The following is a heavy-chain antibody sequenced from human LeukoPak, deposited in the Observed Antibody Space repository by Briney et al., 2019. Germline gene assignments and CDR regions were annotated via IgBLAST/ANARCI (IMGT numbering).Heavy chain of an antibody. Sequence: ASVKVSCKASGGTFSSYAISWVRQAPGQGLEWMGWINTNTGNPTYAQGFTGRFVFSLDTSVSTAYLQISSLKAEDTAVYYCARSVVVVAATQGDYYYYYYMDVWDKGTTVTVSS. CDR2: INTNTGNP. CDR1: GGTFSSYA. J-gene: IGHJ6*03. V-gene: IGHV7-4-1*02. D-gene: IGHD2-15*01. CDR3: ARSVVVVAATQGDYYYYYYMDV.